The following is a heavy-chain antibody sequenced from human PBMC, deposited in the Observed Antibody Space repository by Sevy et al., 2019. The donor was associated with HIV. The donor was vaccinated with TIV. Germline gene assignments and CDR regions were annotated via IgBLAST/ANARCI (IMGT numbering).Heavy chain of an antibody. CDR3: ARSVWGTYGMDV. J-gene: IGHJ6*02. Sequence: SETLSLTCTVSGGSISSYYWSWIRQPPGKGLEWIGYIYYSGSTNYNPSLKSRVTISVDTSKNQFSLKLSSVTAADTAVYYCARSVWGTYGMDVWGQGTTVTVSS. CDR2: IYYSGST. CDR1: GGSISSYY. D-gene: IGHD3-16*01. V-gene: IGHV4-59*01.